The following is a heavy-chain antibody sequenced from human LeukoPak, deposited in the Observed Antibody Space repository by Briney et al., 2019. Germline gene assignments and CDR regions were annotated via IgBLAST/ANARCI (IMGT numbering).Heavy chain of an antibody. D-gene: IGHD6-19*01. CDR3: ARDGGDSSGYYRGLY. CDR2: INPTSGST. Sequence: ASVKVSCKASGYTFTSYFLHWVRQAPGQGLEWLGIINPTSGSTTYAQKFLGRVTVTRDRSASTVYMDLNSLRSEDTAVYYCARDGGDSSGYYRGLYWGQGTLVTVSS. J-gene: IGHJ4*02. V-gene: IGHV1-46*01. CDR1: GYTFTSYF.